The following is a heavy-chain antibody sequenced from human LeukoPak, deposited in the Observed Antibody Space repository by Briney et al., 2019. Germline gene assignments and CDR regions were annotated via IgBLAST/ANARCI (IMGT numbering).Heavy chain of an antibody. Sequence: PSETLSLTCTVSGGSISSSSYYWGWIRQPPGKGLEWIGSVYYSGSTYYNPSLKSRVTISVDTSKNQFSLKLSSVTAADTAVYYCPRRTYSSSWYGFNYFDYWGQGTLVTVSS. CDR2: VYYSGST. CDR3: PRRTYSSSWYGFNYFDY. V-gene: IGHV4-39*01. J-gene: IGHJ4*02. CDR1: GGSISSSSYY. D-gene: IGHD6-13*01.